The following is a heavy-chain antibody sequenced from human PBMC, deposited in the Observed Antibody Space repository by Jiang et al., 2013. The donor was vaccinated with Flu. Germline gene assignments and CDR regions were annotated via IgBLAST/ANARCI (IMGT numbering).Heavy chain of an antibody. D-gene: IGHD3-3*01. CDR3: ARDSTTTIFGVVSQYNWFDP. V-gene: IGHV6-1*01. Sequence: QTLSLTCAISGDSVSSNSAAWNWIRQSPSRGLEWLGRTYYRSKWYNDYAVSVKSRITINPDTSKNQFSLQLNSVTPEDTAVYYCARDSTTTIFGVVSQYNWFDPWGQGTLVTVSS. CDR1: GDSVSSNSAA. J-gene: IGHJ5*02. CDR2: TYYRSKWYN.